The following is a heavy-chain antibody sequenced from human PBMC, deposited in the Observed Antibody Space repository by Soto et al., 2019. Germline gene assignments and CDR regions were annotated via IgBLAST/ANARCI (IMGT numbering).Heavy chain of an antibody. CDR1: GYTFADYY. D-gene: IGHD6-6*01. V-gene: IGHV1-46*01. CDR3: ARGGNIAARPLDY. Sequence: QVQLVQSGAEVRKPGASVKVSCKASGYTFADYYMHWVRQAPGQGLEWMGIINPSGGGTNYAQKCQGRVPMNKDTSTSILYMELSSLRFVDTAVYFCARGGNIAARPLDYWGQGTLVTVSS. CDR2: INPSGGGT. J-gene: IGHJ4*02.